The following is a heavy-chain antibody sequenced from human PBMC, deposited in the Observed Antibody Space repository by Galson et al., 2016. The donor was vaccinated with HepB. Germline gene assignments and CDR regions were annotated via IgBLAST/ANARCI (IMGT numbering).Heavy chain of an antibody. Sequence: SVKVSCKVSGYTLTELSIHWVRQAPGKGLEWMGWISAYNGNTNYAPELQGRVSMTTDTSTSTAYMELRSLRSDDTALYYCARARVGDYDTFDLWGQGTMVTVPS. V-gene: IGHV1-18*01. J-gene: IGHJ3*01. CDR2: ISAYNGNT. D-gene: IGHD4-17*01. CDR1: GYTLTELS. CDR3: ARARVGDYDTFDL.